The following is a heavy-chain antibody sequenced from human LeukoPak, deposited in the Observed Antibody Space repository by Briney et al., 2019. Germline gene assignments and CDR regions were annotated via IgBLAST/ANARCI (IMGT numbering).Heavy chain of an antibody. Sequence: GGPLRLSCAASGFTFDYYWMHWVRQAPGKGLMWVSRINTDGSNTHYADSVKGRFTISRDNAKNTLYLQMNGLRVEDTAVYYCVVWGEDRSGHRFDFWGQGTLVTVSS. CDR2: INTDGSNT. CDR1: GFTFDYYW. V-gene: IGHV3-74*01. D-gene: IGHD3-22*01. CDR3: VVWGEDRSGHRFDF. J-gene: IGHJ4*02.